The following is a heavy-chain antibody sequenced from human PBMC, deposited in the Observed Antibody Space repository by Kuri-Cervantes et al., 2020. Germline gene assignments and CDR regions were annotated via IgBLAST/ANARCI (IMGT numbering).Heavy chain of an antibody. CDR2: ISWNSGSI. Sequence: LSLTCAASGFTFSSYWMSWVRQAPGKGLEWVSGISWNSGSIGYADSVKGRFTIPRDNAKNSLYLQMNSLRAEDTALYYCAKSSGWSRGDYFDYWGQGTLVTVSS. CDR1: GFTFSSYW. J-gene: IGHJ4*02. CDR3: AKSSGWSRGDYFDY. V-gene: IGHV3-9*01. D-gene: IGHD6-19*01.